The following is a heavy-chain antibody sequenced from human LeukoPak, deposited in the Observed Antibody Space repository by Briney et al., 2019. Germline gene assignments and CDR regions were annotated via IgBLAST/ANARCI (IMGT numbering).Heavy chain of an antibody. CDR2: VNPDGSVK. V-gene: IGHV3-7*01. CDR1: GFTFSSHR. J-gene: IGHJ4*02. D-gene: IGHD5-24*01. CDR3: AKNFGWQQFDY. Sequence: GGSLRLSCAASGFTFSSHRMDWFRKAPGKGLEWVANVNPDGSVKHYVDSLKGRFTISRDNTKNSLYLEMNSLRAEDTAVYYCAKNFGWQQFDYWGQGTLVTVSS.